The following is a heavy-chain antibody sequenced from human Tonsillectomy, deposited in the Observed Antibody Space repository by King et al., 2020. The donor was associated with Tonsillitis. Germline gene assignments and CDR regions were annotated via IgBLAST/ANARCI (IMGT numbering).Heavy chain of an antibody. Sequence: QLVQSGGGLVQRGGSLRLSCAASGFTISSYWMTWVRQAPGKGLEWVANINQDGSEKFYVDSVKGRFTISRDNGKNSLYLQMNGLRDADTAVYYCAREYCSGGTCYSGAFDIWGQGTMLTVSS. J-gene: IGHJ3*02. CDR1: GFTISSYW. CDR3: AREYCSGGTCYSGAFDI. V-gene: IGHV3-7*01. D-gene: IGHD2-15*01. CDR2: INQDGSEK.